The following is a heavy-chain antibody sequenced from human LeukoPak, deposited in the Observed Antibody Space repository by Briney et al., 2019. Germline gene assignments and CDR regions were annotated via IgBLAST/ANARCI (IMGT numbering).Heavy chain of an antibody. J-gene: IGHJ6*02. V-gene: IGHV3-13*01. Sequence: SGGSLRLSCAASGFTLSNYDMHWVRQATGKGLEWVSAFHTAGDIHYSGSVKGRFATSRENAKNSFYLQMINLRAGDTAVYYCARGSCSSRSCYKRVNGLDVWGQGTPVTVSS. CDR2: FHTAGDI. CDR1: GFTLSNYD. CDR3: ARGSCSSRSCYKRVNGLDV. D-gene: IGHD2-2*01.